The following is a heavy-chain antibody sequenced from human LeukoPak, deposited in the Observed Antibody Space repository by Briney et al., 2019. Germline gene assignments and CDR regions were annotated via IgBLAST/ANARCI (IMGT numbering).Heavy chain of an antibody. CDR2: IIPIFGTA. D-gene: IGHD5-18*01. Sequence: SVKVSCKACGGTFSSYAISWVRQAPGKGLEWMGGIIPIFGTANYAQKFQGRVTITADESTSTAYMELSSLRSEDTAVYYCARDLRGAYSYGAPYYYYGMDVWGKGTTVTVSS. J-gene: IGHJ6*04. CDR3: ARDLRGAYSYGAPYYYYGMDV. V-gene: IGHV1-69*13. CDR1: GGTFSSYA.